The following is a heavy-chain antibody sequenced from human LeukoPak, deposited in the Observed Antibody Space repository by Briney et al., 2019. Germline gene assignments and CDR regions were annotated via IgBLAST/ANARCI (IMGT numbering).Heavy chain of an antibody. CDR3: ATQFYTITIFGVVTLYYFDY. CDR2: IYYSGST. J-gene: IGHJ4*02. Sequence: SETLSLTCTVSGGSIGSSGYYWGWIRQPPGKGLEWIGSIYYSGSTYYNPSLKSRVTISVDTSKNQFSLKLSSVTAADTAVYYCATQFYTITIFGVVTLYYFDYWGQGTLVTVSS. CDR1: GGSIGSSGYY. D-gene: IGHD3-3*01. V-gene: IGHV4-39*01.